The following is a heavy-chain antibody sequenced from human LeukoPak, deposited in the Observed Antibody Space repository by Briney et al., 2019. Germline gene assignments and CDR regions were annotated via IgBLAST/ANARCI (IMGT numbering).Heavy chain of an antibody. J-gene: IGHJ6*03. V-gene: IGHV3-53*01. Sequence: GGSLRLSCAASGFTVSSNYMSCVRQAPGKGLEWVSIIYSGGTTYYADSVKGRFTISRDNSKNTLYLQMNSLRAEDTAVYFCARSDFGSGYYMDVWGKGTTVTVAS. CDR1: GFTVSSNY. D-gene: IGHD3-3*01. CDR3: ARSDFGSGYYMDV. CDR2: IYSGGTT.